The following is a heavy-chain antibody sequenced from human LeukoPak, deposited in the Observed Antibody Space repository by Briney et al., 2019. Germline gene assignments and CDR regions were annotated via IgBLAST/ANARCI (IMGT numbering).Heavy chain of an antibody. Sequence: PSETLSLTCTVSGGSISSYYWSWIRQPPGKGLEWIGYIYYSGSTNYNPSLKSRVTISVDTSKNQFSLKLSSVTAADTAVYYCARHGTPIVGATGWFDPWGQGTLVTVSS. D-gene: IGHD1-26*01. CDR2: IYYSGST. J-gene: IGHJ5*02. CDR1: GGSISSYY. V-gene: IGHV4-59*08. CDR3: ARHGTPIVGATGWFDP.